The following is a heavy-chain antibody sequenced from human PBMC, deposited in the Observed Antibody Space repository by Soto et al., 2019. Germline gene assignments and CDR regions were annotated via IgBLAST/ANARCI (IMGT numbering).Heavy chain of an antibody. V-gene: IGHV1-45*02. Sequence: GASVKVSCKASGYTFTYRYLHWVRQAPGQALEWMGWITPFNGNTNYAQKFQDRVTITRDRSMSTAYMELSSLRSEDTAMYYCASEAAHAAGFDYWGQGTLVTVSS. CDR1: GYTFTYRY. J-gene: IGHJ4*02. D-gene: IGHD6-6*01. CDR3: ASEAAHAAGFDY. CDR2: ITPFNGNT.